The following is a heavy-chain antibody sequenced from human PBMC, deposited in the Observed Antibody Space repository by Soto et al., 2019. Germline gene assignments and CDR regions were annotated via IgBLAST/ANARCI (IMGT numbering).Heavy chain of an antibody. CDR3: ARALYYYDNSGLAY. Sequence: QVRLEQSGPEVKKTGASVKVSCKASGYTFTSYGISWVRQAPGQGLEWMGWINIYSGDANYAQSFQDRVTMTRDTSTNTVYMEMRTLRSDDTAVYYCARALYYYDNSGLAYWGQGTLATVSS. CDR2: INIYSGDA. J-gene: IGHJ4*02. V-gene: IGHV1-18*01. D-gene: IGHD3-22*01. CDR1: GYTFTSYG.